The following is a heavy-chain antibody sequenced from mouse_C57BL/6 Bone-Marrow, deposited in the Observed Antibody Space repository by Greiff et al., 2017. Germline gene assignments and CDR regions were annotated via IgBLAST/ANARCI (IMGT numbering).Heavy chain of an antibody. CDR2: IDPSDSYT. CDR3: ARGTFAY. V-gene: IGHV1-59*01. D-gene: IGHD3-1*01. CDR1: GYTFTSYW. Sequence: QVQLQQPGAELVRPGTSVKLSCKASGYTFTSYWMHWVQQRPGQGLEWIGVIDPSDSYTNYNQKFKGQATLTVDTSSSTAYMQLSSLTSEDAAVYYCARGTFAYWGQGTLVTVSA. J-gene: IGHJ3*01.